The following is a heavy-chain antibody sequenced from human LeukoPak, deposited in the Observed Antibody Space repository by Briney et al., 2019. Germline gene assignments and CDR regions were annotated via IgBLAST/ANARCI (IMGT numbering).Heavy chain of an antibody. CDR2: FDPEDGET. CDR3: ATGGIAVARFDY. V-gene: IGHV1-24*01. CDR1: GYTLTELS. D-gene: IGHD6-19*01. Sequence: ASVNVSCMVSGYTLTELSMHWVRQAPGKGLEWMGGFDPEDGETIYAQKFQGRVTMTEDTSTDTAYMELSSLRSEDTAVYYCATGGIAVARFDYWGQGTLVTVSS. J-gene: IGHJ4*02.